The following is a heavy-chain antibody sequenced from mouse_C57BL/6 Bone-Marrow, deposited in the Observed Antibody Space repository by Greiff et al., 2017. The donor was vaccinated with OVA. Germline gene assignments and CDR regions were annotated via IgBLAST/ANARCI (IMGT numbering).Heavy chain of an antibody. Sequence: FNLLESYAGLVQPGSSMKLSCTASGFTFSDYYMAWVRQVPEKGLEWVANINYDGSSTYYLDSLKSRFIISRDNAKNILYLQMSSLKSEDTATDYCARGATVGYFDVWGTGTTVTVSS. D-gene: IGHD1-1*01. J-gene: IGHJ1*03. CDR3: ARGATVGYFDV. CDR1: GFTFSDYY. V-gene: IGHV5-16*01. CDR2: INYDGSST.